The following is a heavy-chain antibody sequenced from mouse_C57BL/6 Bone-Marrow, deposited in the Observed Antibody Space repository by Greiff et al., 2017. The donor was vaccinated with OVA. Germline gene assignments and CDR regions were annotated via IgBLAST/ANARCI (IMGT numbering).Heavy chain of an antibody. CDR2: IDPSDSYT. V-gene: IGHV1-69*01. D-gene: IGHD2-1*01. CDR3: ARSGNPCFDV. J-gene: IGHJ1*03. CDR1: GYTFTSYW. Sequence: QVQLKQPGAELVMPGASVKLSCKASGYTFTSYWMHWVKQRPGQGLEWIGEIDPSDSYTNYNQKFKGKSTLTVDKSSSTAYMQLSSLTSEDSAVYYSARSGNPCFDVWGTGTTVTVSS.